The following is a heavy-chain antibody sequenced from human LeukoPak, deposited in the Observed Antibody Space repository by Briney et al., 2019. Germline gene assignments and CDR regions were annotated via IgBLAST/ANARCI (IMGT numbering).Heavy chain of an antibody. CDR3: ARHYDFWSGYYRDYYYGMDV. CDR1: GFTFSSYS. V-gene: IGHV3-21*01. D-gene: IGHD3-3*01. J-gene: IGHJ6*02. CDR2: ISSSSSYI. Sequence: GGPLRLSCAASGFTFSSYSMLWARQATGKGLEWVSSISSSSSYIYYADSVKGRFTISRDNAKNSLYLQMNSLRAEDTAVYYCARHYDFWSGYYRDYYYGMDVWGQGTTVTVSS.